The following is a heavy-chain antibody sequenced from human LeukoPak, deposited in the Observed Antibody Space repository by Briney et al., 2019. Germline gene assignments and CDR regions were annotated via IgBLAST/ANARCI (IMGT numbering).Heavy chain of an antibody. CDR2: INHSGST. CDR3: AREYYYDSSGYYGY. Sequence: SETLSLTCAVYGGSFSGYYWSWIRQPPGKGLEWIGEINHSGSTNYNPSLKSRVTISVDTSKNQFSLKLSSVTAADTAVYYCAREYYYDSSGYYGYWGQGTLVTVSS. CDR1: GGSFSGYY. D-gene: IGHD3-22*01. V-gene: IGHV4-34*01. J-gene: IGHJ4*02.